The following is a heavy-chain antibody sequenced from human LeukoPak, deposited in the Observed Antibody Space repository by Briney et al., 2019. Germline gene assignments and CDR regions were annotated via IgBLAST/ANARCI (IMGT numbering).Heavy chain of an antibody. V-gene: IGHV1-18*01. J-gene: IGHJ5*02. D-gene: IGHD2-2*01. CDR2: ISAYNGNT. Sequence: ASVKVSCKASGYTFTSYGISWVRQAPGQGLEWMGWISAYNGNTNYAQKLQGRVTMTTDTSTSTAYMELRSLRSDDTAVYYCAKTETPDIVVVPAARGYNWFDPWGQGTLATVSS. CDR1: GYTFTSYG. CDR3: AKTETPDIVVVPAARGYNWFDP.